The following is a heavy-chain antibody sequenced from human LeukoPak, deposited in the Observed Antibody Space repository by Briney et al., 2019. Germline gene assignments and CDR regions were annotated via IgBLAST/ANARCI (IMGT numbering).Heavy chain of an antibody. J-gene: IGHJ4*02. V-gene: IGHV3-30-3*01. CDR3: ARPFGMGYCSSTSCHVMEY. Sequence: PGGSLRLSCAASGFTFSSYAMHWVRQAPGKGLEWVAVISYDGSNKYYADSVKGRFTTSRDNSKNTLYLQMNSLRAEDTAVYYCARPFGMGYCSSTSCHVMEYWGQGTLVTVSS. D-gene: IGHD2-2*01. CDR2: ISYDGSNK. CDR1: GFTFSSYA.